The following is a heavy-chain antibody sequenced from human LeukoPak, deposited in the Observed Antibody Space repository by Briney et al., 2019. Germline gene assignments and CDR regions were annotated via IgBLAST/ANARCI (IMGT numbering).Heavy chain of an antibody. V-gene: IGHV3-20*04. CDR2: INRSGGVT. J-gene: IGHJ4*02. Sequence: PGGSLRLSCTASGFTFDEYGMSWVRQAPGKGLEWVSGINRSGGVTGDAKSVKGRFTISRDNAKNTLYLQMNSLRDEDTALYYCARGHYGSGSYYQDYWGQGTLVTVSS. D-gene: IGHD3-10*01. CDR3: ARGHYGSGSYYQDY. CDR1: GFTFDEYG.